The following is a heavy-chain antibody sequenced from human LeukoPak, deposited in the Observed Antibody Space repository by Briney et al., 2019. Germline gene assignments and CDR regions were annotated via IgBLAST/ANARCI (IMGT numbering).Heavy chain of an antibody. CDR1: GFTFDSYG. V-gene: IGHV3-21*01. J-gene: IGHJ4*02. CDR3: ARDSLWKGVSPSPDY. Sequence: GGSLRLSCAVSGFTFDSYGMSWVRQAPGKGLEGVSSISSSSSYIYYADSVKGRFTISRDNSKNTLYLQMNSLRADDTAVCYCARDSLWKGVSPSPDYWGQGALVTVSS. CDR2: ISSSSSYI. D-gene: IGHD2-21*01.